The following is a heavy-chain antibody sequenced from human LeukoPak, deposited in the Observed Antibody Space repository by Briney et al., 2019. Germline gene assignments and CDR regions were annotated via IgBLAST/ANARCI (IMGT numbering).Heavy chain of an antibody. CDR3: AKDAWTYGDYIDY. CDR2: ISGSGGST. CDR1: GFTFSSYA. V-gene: IGHV3-23*01. J-gene: IGHJ4*02. Sequence: GGSLRLSCAASGFTFSSYAMSWVRQAPGKGLEGVPAISGSGGSTYYADSVKGRFNISRDNSKNTLYLQMNSLRAEDTAVYYCAKDAWTYGDYIDYWGQGTLVTVSS. D-gene: IGHD4-17*01.